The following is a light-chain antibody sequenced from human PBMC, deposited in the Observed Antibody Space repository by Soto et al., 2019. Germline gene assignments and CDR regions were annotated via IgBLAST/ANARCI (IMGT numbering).Light chain of an antibody. V-gene: IGKV1-5*03. CDR2: RAS. CDR1: QSSSTW. CDR3: QQYETYSPWT. J-gene: IGKJ1*01. Sequence: DIQMTQSPSTLSASVGDRVTLTCRARQSSSTWLAWYQQKPGKAPNLLIYRASSLGSGVPSRFSGSGSWTEFTLTISSLQPDDFATYYCQQYETYSPWTVGQGTKVEIK.